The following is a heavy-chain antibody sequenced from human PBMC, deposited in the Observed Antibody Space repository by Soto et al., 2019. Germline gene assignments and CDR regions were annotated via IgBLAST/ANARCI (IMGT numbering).Heavy chain of an antibody. D-gene: IGHD1-7*01. V-gene: IGHV1-2*02. Sequence: QVQLVQSGAEVKKSGASVKVSCKASGYTFTGYYIHWVRQAPGQGLEWMGEIGPNRGDTKYAQKFQGRVNMTRDTSISTVYMELSNLSPDDTAVYYCGRGRSGELVVFYWGQGTLVTVYS. CDR2: IGPNRGDT. CDR1: GYTFTGYY. J-gene: IGHJ4*02. CDR3: GRGRSGELVVFY.